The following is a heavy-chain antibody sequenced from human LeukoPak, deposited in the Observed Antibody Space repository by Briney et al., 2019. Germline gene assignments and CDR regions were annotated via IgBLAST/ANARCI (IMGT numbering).Heavy chain of an antibody. V-gene: IGHV3-7*01. CDR2: IKQDGSEK. CDR3: VGGWYYFDY. CDR1: GFTFSSYW. Sequence: GGSLRLSCAASGFTFSSYWLSWVRQAPGKGLEWVANIKQDGSEKYYVASVKGRFTISRDNDKNSLYLQMNSLRAEDTAVYYCVGGWYYFDYWGQGTLVTVSS. J-gene: IGHJ4*02. D-gene: IGHD2-15*01.